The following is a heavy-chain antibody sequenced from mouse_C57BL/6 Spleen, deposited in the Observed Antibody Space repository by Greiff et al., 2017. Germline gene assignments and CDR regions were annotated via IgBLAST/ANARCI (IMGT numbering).Heavy chain of an antibody. J-gene: IGHJ2*01. Sequence: EVKLQESGPGLAKPSQTLSFTCSVTGYSITSDYWNWIRQFPGNKLEYMGYISHSGSTYYNPSLKSRISITRDTSKNQYYLQLNSVTTEDTATYYCARYYSNYFDYGGKGTTLTVST. CDR1: GYSITSDY. CDR2: ISHSGST. D-gene: IGHD2-5*01. CDR3: ARYYSNYFDY. V-gene: IGHV3-8*01.